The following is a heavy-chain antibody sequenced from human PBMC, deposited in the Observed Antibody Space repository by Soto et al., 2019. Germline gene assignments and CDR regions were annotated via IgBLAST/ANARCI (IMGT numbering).Heavy chain of an antibody. V-gene: IGHV1-18*04. CDR2: ISAYNGNT. D-gene: IGHD3-10*01. J-gene: IGHJ5*02. CDR1: GYTFTSYG. CDR3: ARDSGGFANNWFDP. Sequence: ASVNVSCKASGYTFTSYGISWVRQAPGQGLEWMGWISAYNGNTNYAQKLQGRVTMTTDTSTSTAYMELRSLRSDDTAVYYCARDSGGFANNWFDPWGQGTLVTVSS.